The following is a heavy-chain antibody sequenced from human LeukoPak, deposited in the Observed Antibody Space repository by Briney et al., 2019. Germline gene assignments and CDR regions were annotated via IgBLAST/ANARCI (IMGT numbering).Heavy chain of an antibody. CDR2: IYTSGST. D-gene: IGHD3-10*01. Sequence: SETLSLTCTVSGDSISNYYWSWIRQPAGKGLEWIGRIYTSGSTNYNPSLKSRVTMSVDTSKNQFSLKLSSVTAADTAVYYCASSYYGSGSYNYFDYWGQGTLVTVSS. J-gene: IGHJ4*02. CDR1: GDSISNYY. CDR3: ASSYYGSGSYNYFDY. V-gene: IGHV4-4*07.